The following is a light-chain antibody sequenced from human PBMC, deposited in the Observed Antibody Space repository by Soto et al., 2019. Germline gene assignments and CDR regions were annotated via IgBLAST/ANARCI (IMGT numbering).Light chain of an antibody. CDR3: CSYAGSIRV. CDR1: SSDVGSYNL. CDR2: EGS. V-gene: IGLV2-23*01. J-gene: IGLJ1*01. Sequence: QSALTQPASVSGSPGQSITISCTGTSSDVGSYNLVSWYQQHPGKAPKLMIYEGSKRPSGVSNRFSGSKSGNTASLTISGLQADDEADYYCCSYAGSIRVFGTGTKLTVL.